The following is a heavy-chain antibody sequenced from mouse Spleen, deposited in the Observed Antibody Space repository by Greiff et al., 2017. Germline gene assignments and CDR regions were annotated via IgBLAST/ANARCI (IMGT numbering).Heavy chain of an antibody. CDR2: ISSGGDYI. CDR3: TRAYYSNPYYYAMDY. D-gene: IGHD2-5*01. CDR1: GFTFSSYA. Sequence: EVQLVESGEGLVKPGGSLKLSCAASGFTFSSYAMSWVRQTPEKRLEWVAYISSGGDYIYYADTVKGRFTISRDNARNTLYLQMSSLKSEDTAMYYCTRAYYSNPYYYAMDYWGQGTSVTVSS. V-gene: IGHV5-9-1*02. J-gene: IGHJ4*01.